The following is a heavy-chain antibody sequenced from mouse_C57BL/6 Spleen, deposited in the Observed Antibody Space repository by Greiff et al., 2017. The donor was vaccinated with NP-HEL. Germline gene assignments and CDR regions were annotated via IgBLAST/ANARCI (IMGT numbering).Heavy chain of an antibody. J-gene: IGHJ2*01. CDR2: IHPNSGST. CDR3: AFYYYGSSPYYFDS. D-gene: IGHD1-1*01. Sequence: QVQLKQPGAELVKPGASVKLSCKASGYTFTSYWMHWVKQRPGQGLEWIGMIHPNSGSTNYNEKFKSKATLTVDKSSSTAYMQLSSLTSEDSAVYYCAFYYYGSSPYYFDSWGQGTTLTVSS. V-gene: IGHV1-64*01. CDR1: GYTFTSYW.